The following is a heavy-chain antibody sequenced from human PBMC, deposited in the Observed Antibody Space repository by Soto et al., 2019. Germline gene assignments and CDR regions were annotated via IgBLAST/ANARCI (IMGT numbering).Heavy chain of an antibody. J-gene: IGHJ6*03. CDR1: GYSFTSYW. V-gene: IGHV5-51*01. CDR2: IYPGDSDT. Sequence: GESLKISCKGSGYSFTSYWIGWVRQMPGKGLEWMGIIYPGDSDTRYSPSFQGQVTISADKSISTAYLQWSSLKASDTAMYYCARLRAYDPDYYYYYMDVWGKGTTVTVSS. CDR3: ARLRAYDPDYYYYYMDV. D-gene: IGHD5-12*01.